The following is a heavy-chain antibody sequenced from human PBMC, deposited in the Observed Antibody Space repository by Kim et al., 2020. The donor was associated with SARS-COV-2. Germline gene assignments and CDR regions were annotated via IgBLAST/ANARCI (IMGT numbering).Heavy chain of an antibody. J-gene: IGHJ4*02. CDR3: ARINVLARRPLDY. CDR1: GGYVTGYY. CDR2: VFFDGST. Sequence: SETLSLTCSVSGGYVTGYYWTWIRQPPGKGLEWIGYVFFDGSTSYNPYLRSGVTISLDASQNQVSLQVRSVTAADTAVYYCARINVLARRPLDYWGQG. V-gene: IGHV4-59*02. D-gene: IGHD2-8*02.